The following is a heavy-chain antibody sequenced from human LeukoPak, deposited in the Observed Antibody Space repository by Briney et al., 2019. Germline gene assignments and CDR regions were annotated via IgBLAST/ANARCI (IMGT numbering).Heavy chain of an antibody. D-gene: IGHD3-10*01. Sequence: GGSLRLSCAASGFIFSSYAMSWVRQAPGKGLGWVSVISGSGGYTYYADSVKGRFTISRDNSKNTLYLQMNSLRAEDTAVYYCPMGGSGSPFDYWGQGTLVTVSS. CDR3: PMGGSGSPFDY. J-gene: IGHJ4*02. CDR2: ISGSGGYT. V-gene: IGHV3-23*01. CDR1: GFIFSSYA.